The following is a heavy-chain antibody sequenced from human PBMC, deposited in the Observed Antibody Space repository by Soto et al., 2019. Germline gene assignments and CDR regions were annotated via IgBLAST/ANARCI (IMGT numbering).Heavy chain of an antibody. J-gene: IGHJ4*02. D-gene: IGHD6-19*01. CDR2: ISSSSSYI. CDR3: ARDLWASGWILHY. Sequence: GGSLRLSCAASGFTFSSYSMNWVRQAPGKGLEWVSSISSSSSYIYYADSVKGRFTISRDNAKNSLYLQMNSLRAEETAVYYCARDLWASGWILHYWGQGTLVTVS. V-gene: IGHV3-21*01. CDR1: GFTFSSYS.